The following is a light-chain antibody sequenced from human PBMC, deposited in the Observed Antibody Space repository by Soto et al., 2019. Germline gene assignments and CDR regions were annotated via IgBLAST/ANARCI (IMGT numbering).Light chain of an antibody. CDR1: QSVSSSY. CDR2: DAS. V-gene: IGKV3D-20*01. Sequence: EIVLTQSPGTLSLSPGERATLSCRASQSVSSSYLAWYQQKPGLAPRLVIYDASNRATGIPDRFSGSGSGTDFTLTISRLEPEDFAVYYCQQYGSSGTFGQGTKVDIK. CDR3: QQYGSSGT. J-gene: IGKJ1*01.